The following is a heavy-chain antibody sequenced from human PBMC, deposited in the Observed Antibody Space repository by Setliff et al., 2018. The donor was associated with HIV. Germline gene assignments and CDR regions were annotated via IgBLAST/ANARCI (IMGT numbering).Heavy chain of an antibody. CDR2: VHHRGGT. Sequence: PSETLSLTCSVSGGSISDTSYYWAWIRQPPGKGLEWIGGVHHRGGTYSDPSLESRVTMSVATSKNSLYLQMNSLRAEDTAVYYCARGGRLQYFDWPSYAMDVWGQGTTVTVSS. D-gene: IGHD3-9*01. J-gene: IGHJ6*02. CDR3: ARGGRLQYFDWPSYAMDV. CDR1: GGSISDTSYY. V-gene: IGHV4-39*02.